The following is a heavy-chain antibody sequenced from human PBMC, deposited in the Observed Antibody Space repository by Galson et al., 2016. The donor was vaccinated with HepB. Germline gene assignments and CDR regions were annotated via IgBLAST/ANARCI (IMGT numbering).Heavy chain of an antibody. CDR3: ATATNFYRYYGMDV. Sequence: SLRLSCAASGFTVSSNYMNWVRQTPGKGLEWVSFISSGGTTYHAGSVKGRFTISRDKSKNTLYLQMKSLRSEDTAVYYCATATNFYRYYGMDVWGQGTTGIVTS. V-gene: IGHV3-53*01. J-gene: IGHJ6*02. CDR2: ISSGGTT. CDR1: GFTVSSNY.